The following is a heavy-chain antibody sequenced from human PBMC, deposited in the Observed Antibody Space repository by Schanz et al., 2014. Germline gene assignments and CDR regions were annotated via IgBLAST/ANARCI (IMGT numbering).Heavy chain of an antibody. CDR1: GYTLTAYY. CDR3: ASDFWSGYSHYYYGLDV. V-gene: IGHV1-2*02. J-gene: IGHJ6*02. CDR2: INPDSGGT. D-gene: IGHD3-3*01. Sequence: QVQLVQSGAEVKKPGASVKVSCKASGYTLTAYYMHWVRQAPGQGLEWMGWINPDSGGTNYAQKFQGRVTMTRDMSINTAYMELCRLRSDDSAVYYCASDFWSGYSHYYYGLDVWGQGTTVTVSS.